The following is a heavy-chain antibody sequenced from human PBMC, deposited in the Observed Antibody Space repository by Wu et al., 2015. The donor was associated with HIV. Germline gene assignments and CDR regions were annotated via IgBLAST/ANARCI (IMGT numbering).Heavy chain of an antibody. J-gene: IGHJ3*02. Sequence: QVQLVQSGANMRQPGSSVKVSCKASGGTLSDFAIVWVRQAPGQGLEWMAGLIPIFGTSNYAQKYQGRLVITTDESTNTAYMELSSLRSEDTAVYYCARAVPTYYYDSSGSRLGAFDIWGQGTMVTVSS. CDR2: LIPIFGTS. V-gene: IGHV1-69*05. CDR1: GGTLSDFA. CDR3: ARAVPTYYYDSSGSRLGAFDI. D-gene: IGHD3-22*01.